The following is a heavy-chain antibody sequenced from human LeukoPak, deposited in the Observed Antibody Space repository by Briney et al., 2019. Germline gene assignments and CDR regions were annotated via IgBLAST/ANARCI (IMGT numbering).Heavy chain of an antibody. D-gene: IGHD5-24*01. V-gene: IGHV4-39*07. J-gene: IGHJ4*02. Sequence: SETLSLTCTVSGGSISSSSYYWGWIRQPPGKGLEWIGSIYYSGSTHYNPSLKSRVTISVDTSKNQFSLKLSSVTAADTAVYYCARDLVSGMATGGFDYWGQGTLVTVSS. CDR2: IYYSGST. CDR1: GGSISSSSYY. CDR3: ARDLVSGMATGGFDY.